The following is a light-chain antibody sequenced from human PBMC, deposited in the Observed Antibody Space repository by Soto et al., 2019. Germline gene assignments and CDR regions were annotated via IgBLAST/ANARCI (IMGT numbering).Light chain of an antibody. CDR1: QSVSAN. CDR3: QQYNLWPRT. Sequence: EIVLTQSPATLSLSPGERATLSCRASQSVSANLAWYQQKPGQAPRLLIYGASTRATGIPARFSGSGSGTEFTLTISSLQSEDFAVYYCQQYNLWPRTFGQGTKV. CDR2: GAS. J-gene: IGKJ1*01. V-gene: IGKV3-15*01.